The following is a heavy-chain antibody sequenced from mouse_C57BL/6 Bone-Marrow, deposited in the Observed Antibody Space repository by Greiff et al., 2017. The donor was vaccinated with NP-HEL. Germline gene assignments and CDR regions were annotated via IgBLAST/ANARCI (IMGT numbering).Heavy chain of an antibody. V-gene: IGHV14-1*01. D-gene: IGHD1-1*01. J-gene: IGHJ3*01. Sequence: VQLQQSGAELVRPGASVQLSCTASGFNIKDYYMHWVKQRPEQGLEWIGRIDPEDGDTEYAPKFQGKATMTADTSSNTAYLQLSSLTSEDTAVYYCTTNYYGSSLFAYWGQGTLVTVSA. CDR1: GFNIKDYY. CDR2: IDPEDGDT. CDR3: TTNYYGSSLFAY.